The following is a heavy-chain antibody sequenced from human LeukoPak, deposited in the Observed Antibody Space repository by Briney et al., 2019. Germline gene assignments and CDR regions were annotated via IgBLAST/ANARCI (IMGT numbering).Heavy chain of an antibody. CDR3: ARAPPEESWLVYFDS. D-gene: IGHD6-19*01. CDR1: GGSISSGSYY. J-gene: IGHJ4*02. Sequence: SQTLSLTCTVSGGSISSGSYYWSWLRQPAGKGLEWIGRIYTSGSTNYNPSLKSRVTISADTSKNQLSLKLSSVTPADTAIYYCARAPPEESWLVYFDSWGQGTLVTVSS. CDR2: IYTSGST. V-gene: IGHV4-61*02.